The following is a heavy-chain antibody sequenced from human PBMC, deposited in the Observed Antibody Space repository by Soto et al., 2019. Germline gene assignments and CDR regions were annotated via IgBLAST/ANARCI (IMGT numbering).Heavy chain of an antibody. CDR3: ARGCTNGVCYIYYYYGMDV. D-gene: IGHD2-8*01. J-gene: IGHJ6*02. V-gene: IGHV1-69*01. Sequence: QVQLVQSGAEVQKPGSSVKVSCKASGGTFSSYAISWVRQAPGQGLEWMGGIIPIFGTANYAQKFQGRVTITADESTSTAYMELSSLRSEDTAVYYCARGCTNGVCYIYYYYGMDVWGQGTTVTVSS. CDR2: IIPIFGTA. CDR1: GGTFSSYA.